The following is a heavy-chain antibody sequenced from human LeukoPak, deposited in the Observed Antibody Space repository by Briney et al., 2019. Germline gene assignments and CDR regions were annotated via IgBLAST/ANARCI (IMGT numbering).Heavy chain of an antibody. J-gene: IGHJ4*02. CDR3: ASRKLGNDY. V-gene: IGHV4-61*02. CDR2: IYSSGST. Sequence: SETLSLTCIVSGGSISSGSYYWSWIRQPAGKGLEWIGRIYSSGSTSYNPSLKSRVTISADTSQNQFSLKLSSVTAADTAVYYCASRKLGNDYWGQGTLVTVSS. CDR1: GGSISSGSYY. D-gene: IGHD7-27*01.